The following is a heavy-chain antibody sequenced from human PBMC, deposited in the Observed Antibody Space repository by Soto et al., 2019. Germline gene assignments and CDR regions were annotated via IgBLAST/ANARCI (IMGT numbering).Heavy chain of an antibody. CDR2: IGTAGDA. CDR3: ARGTVKGYYYGMDV. J-gene: IGHJ6*02. Sequence: PGGSLRLSCAASGFTFSDYDMHWVRQTTGKRLEWVSIIGTAGDAYYPGSVKGRFTISRENGNNSLHLQMNSLRAGDTAVYYCARGTVKGYYYGMDVWGQGTTVTVSS. V-gene: IGHV3-13*01. D-gene: IGHD1-1*01. CDR1: GFTFSDYD.